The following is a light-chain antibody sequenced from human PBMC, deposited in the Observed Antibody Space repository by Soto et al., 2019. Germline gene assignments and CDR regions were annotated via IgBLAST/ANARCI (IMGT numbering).Light chain of an antibody. V-gene: IGKV3-11*01. CDR3: QQRSNWHLT. Sequence: EIVLTQSPATLSSSPGERATLSCRASQSVSSYLAWYQQKPGQAPRLLIYDASSRATGIPARFSGSGSGTDFTLSISSLEPEDFAVYYCQQRSNWHLTFGGGTKVEIK. CDR1: QSVSSY. CDR2: DAS. J-gene: IGKJ4*01.